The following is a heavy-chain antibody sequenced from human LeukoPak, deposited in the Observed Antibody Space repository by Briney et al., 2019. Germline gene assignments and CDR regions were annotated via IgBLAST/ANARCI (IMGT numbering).Heavy chain of an antibody. CDR2: ISSSSNFI. V-gene: IGHV3-21*01. J-gene: IGHJ4*02. Sequence: GGSLRLSCAASGFTFSTYSMTWVRQAPGKGLEWVSSISSSSNFIYYADSMKGRFTISRDNAKNSLYLQMNSLRAEDTAVYYCARDYKGLSEYWGQGTLVTVSS. D-gene: IGHD1-1*01. CDR3: ARDYKGLSEY. CDR1: GFTFSTYS.